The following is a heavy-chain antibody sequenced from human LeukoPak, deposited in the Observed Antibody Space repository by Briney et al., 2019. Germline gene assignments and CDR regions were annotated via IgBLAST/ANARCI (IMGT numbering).Heavy chain of an antibody. CDR3: ARGRPVRYFDWLPIFPELDY. CDR1: GGSFSGYY. D-gene: IGHD3-9*01. V-gene: IGHV4-34*01. Sequence: SETLSLTCAVYGGSFSGYYWSWIRQPPGKGLEWIGEINHSGSTNYNPSLKSRVTISVDTPKNQFSLKLSSVTAADTAVYYCARGRPVRYFDWLPIFPELDYWGQGTLVTVSS. J-gene: IGHJ4*02. CDR2: INHSGST.